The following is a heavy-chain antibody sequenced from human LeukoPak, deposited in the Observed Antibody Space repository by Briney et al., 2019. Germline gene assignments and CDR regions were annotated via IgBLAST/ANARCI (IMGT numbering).Heavy chain of an antibody. Sequence: GGSLRLSCAASGFTFSSYWMSWVRQAPGKGLEWVANIKQDGSEKYYVDSVKGRFTISRDNSKNTLYLQMNSLRAEDTAVYYCARDPLDLIQGAALDYWGQGTLVTVSS. CDR1: GFTFSSYW. V-gene: IGHV3-7*01. CDR3: ARDPLDLIQGAALDY. D-gene: IGHD1-26*01. J-gene: IGHJ4*02. CDR2: IKQDGSEK.